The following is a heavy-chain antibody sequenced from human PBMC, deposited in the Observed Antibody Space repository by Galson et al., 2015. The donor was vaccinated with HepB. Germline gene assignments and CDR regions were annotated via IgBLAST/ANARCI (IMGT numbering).Heavy chain of an antibody. J-gene: IGHJ5*02. V-gene: IGHV1-69*13. CDR2: IIPIFGTA. Sequence: SVKVSCKASGGTFSSYAISWVRQAPGQGLEWMGGIIPIFGTANYAQKFQGRVTITADESTSTAYMELSSLRSEDTAVYYCARCIAVAGRLWNWFDPWGQGTLVTVSS. CDR1: GGTFSSYA. CDR3: ARCIAVAGRLWNWFDP. D-gene: IGHD6-19*01.